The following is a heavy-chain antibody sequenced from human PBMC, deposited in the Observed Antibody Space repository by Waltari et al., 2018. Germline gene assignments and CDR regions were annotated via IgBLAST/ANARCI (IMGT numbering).Heavy chain of an antibody. J-gene: IGHJ2*01. Sequence: QVQLQESGPGLVKPSETLSLTCAVSGYSISSGYYWGWIRQPPGKGRGWIGSIYHSGRTYYNPSLKSRVTISVDTSKNQFSLKLSSVTAADTAVYYCASADIVVVPAAIRGGGYFDLWGRGTLVTVSS. CDR3: ASADIVVVPAAIRGGGYFDL. CDR2: IYHSGRT. CDR1: GYSISSGYY. V-gene: IGHV4-38-2*01. D-gene: IGHD2-2*02.